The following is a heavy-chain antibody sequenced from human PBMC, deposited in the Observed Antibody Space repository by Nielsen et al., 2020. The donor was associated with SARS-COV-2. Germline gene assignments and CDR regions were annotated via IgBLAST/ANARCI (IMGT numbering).Heavy chain of an antibody. Sequence: GESLKISCAASGFTFSSYWMSWVRQAPGKGLEWVANIKQDGSEKYYVDSVKGRFTISRDNAKNSLYLQMNSLRAEDTAIYYCARDGNPGTTIDYWGQGTLVTVSS. CDR3: ARDGNPGTTIDY. D-gene: IGHD4-17*01. J-gene: IGHJ4*02. CDR2: IKQDGSEK. V-gene: IGHV3-7*01. CDR1: GFTFSSYW.